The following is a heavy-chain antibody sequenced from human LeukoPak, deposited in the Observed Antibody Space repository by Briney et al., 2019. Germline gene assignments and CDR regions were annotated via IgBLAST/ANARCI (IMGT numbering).Heavy chain of an antibody. J-gene: IGHJ6*02. CDR3: AKDKRMDV. CDR2: ISGSGDST. Sequence: LEWVSGISGSGDSTYYADFVKGRFTISRDNSKNALYLQMNSLRAEDTAVYYCAKDKRMDVWGLGTTVTVSS. V-gene: IGHV3-23*01.